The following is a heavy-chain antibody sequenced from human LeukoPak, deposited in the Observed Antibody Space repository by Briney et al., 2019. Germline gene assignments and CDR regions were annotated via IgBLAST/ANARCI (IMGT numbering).Heavy chain of an antibody. CDR1: GFTFSGYA. Sequence: GGSLRLSCAASGFTFSGYAMNWVRQSPGKGLEWVSTISGSGGSKHYADSVEGRFTISRDNSKNTVYLQMNSLRAEDTAIYYCAKLTSASGAYGVDVWGQGTTVTVSS. V-gene: IGHV3-23*01. CDR2: ISGSGGSK. J-gene: IGHJ6*02. D-gene: IGHD3-10*01. CDR3: AKLTSASGAYGVDV.